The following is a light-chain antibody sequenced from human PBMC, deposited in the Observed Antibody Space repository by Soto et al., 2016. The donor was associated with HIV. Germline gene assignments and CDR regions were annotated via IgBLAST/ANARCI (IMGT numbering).Light chain of an antibody. CDR3: QAWDSSTGV. CDR2: QDA. CDR1: KLGNKF. Sequence: SFELTQPPSVSVSPGQTASITCSGDKLGNKFVCWYQQKPGQSPVLVIYQDAKRPSGIPERFSASNPGNTATLTISGTQAMDEADYYCQAWDSSTGVFGGGTKLTVL. V-gene: IGLV3-1*01. J-gene: IGLJ2*01.